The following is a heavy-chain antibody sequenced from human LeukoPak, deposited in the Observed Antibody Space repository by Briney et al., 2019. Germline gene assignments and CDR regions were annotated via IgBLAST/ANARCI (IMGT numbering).Heavy chain of an antibody. V-gene: IGHV1-69*13. CDR3: ARGLKTTGWFDP. CDR2: IIPIFGTA. Sequence: SVKVSCKASGGTFSSYAISWVRQAPGQGLEWMGGIIPIFGTANYAQKFQGRVTITADESTSTAYMELSSLRSEDTAVYYCARGLKTTGWFDPWGQGTLVTVSS. CDR1: GGTFSSYA. D-gene: IGHD4-11*01. J-gene: IGHJ5*02.